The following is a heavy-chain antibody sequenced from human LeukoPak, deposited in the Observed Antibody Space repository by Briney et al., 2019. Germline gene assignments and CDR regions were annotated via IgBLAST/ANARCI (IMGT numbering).Heavy chain of an antibody. J-gene: IGHJ4*02. CDR3: AREKPGTTALDY. CDR2: IYYSWTT. V-gene: IGHV4-39*07. Sequence: PSETLSLTCTVSGGSISSSSYYWGWIRQPPGRGREWIGSIYYSWTTYYNPSLKSRVTISVDTSNNQFSLKLSSVTAADTAVYYCAREKPGTTALDYWGQGTLVTVSS. D-gene: IGHD1-7*01. CDR1: GGSISSSSYY.